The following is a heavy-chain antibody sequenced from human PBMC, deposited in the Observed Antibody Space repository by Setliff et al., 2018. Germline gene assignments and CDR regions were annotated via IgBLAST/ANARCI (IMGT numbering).Heavy chain of an antibody. Sequence: PGESLKISCQGSGYTFTNYWIGWVRQMPGKGLEWMGLIYPGDSDTRYSPSFRGQVTISADRSISTAYVQWRSLKASDTAMYYCARVGTAGGYYFDFWGQGALVTVSS. CDR1: GYTFTNYW. CDR2: IYPGDSDT. J-gene: IGHJ4*02. V-gene: IGHV5-51*01. D-gene: IGHD2-15*01. CDR3: ARVGTAGGYYFDF.